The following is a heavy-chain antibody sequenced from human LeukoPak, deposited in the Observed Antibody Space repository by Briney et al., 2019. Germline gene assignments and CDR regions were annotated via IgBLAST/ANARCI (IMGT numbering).Heavy chain of an antibody. J-gene: IGHJ6*02. CDR2: INSDGSST. CDR1: GFTFSSYW. CDR3: ARDDYDIYGMDV. Sequence: GGSLRLSCAASGFTFSSYWMHWVRQAPGKGLVWVSRINSDGSSTSYADSVKGRFTISRDNAKNTLYPQMNSLRAEDTAVYYCARDDYDIYGMDVWGQGTTVTASS. D-gene: IGHD3-16*01. V-gene: IGHV3-74*01.